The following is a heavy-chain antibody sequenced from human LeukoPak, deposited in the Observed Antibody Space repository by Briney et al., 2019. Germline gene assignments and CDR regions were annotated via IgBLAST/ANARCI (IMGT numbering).Heavy chain of an antibody. CDR3: ARSPDILTGEKFDY. V-gene: IGHV1-2*02. CDR1: GYTLTGYY. D-gene: IGHD3-9*01. J-gene: IGHJ4*02. CDR2: MNPKSGGT. Sequence: ASVKVSCKASGYTLTGYYVHGVRQAPGQGLEWMGWMNPKSGGTNYAQKFEARVTMNRDTSISTAYMELSRLRFDDTAVYYCARSPDILTGEKFDYWGKGTLVTVSS.